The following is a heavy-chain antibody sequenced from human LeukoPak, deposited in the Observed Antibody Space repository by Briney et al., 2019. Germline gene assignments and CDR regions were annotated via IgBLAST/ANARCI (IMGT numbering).Heavy chain of an antibody. CDR2: ISGSGGST. CDR1: GFTFSSYS. Sequence: GGSLRLSCAASGFTFSSYSMNWVRQAPGKGLEWVSAISGSGGSTYYADSVKGRFTISRDNSKNTLYLQMNSLRAEDTAVYYCAKDYRNTMIVPWGQGTLVTVSS. J-gene: IGHJ5*02. CDR3: AKDYRNTMIVP. V-gene: IGHV3-23*01. D-gene: IGHD3-22*01.